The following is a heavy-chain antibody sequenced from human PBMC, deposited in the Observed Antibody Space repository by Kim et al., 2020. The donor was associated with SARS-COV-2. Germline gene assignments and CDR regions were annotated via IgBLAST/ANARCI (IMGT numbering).Heavy chain of an antibody. CDR3: ASEYSGYEADRGDDY. CDR1: GYTFTSYA. D-gene: IGHD5-12*01. CDR2: INAGNGNT. J-gene: IGHJ4*02. Sequence: ASVKVSCKASGYTFTSYAMHWVRQAPGQRLEWMGWINAGNGNTKYSQKFQGRVTITRDTSASTAYMELSSLRSEDTAVYYCASEYSGYEADRGDDYWGQGTLVTVSS. V-gene: IGHV1-3*01.